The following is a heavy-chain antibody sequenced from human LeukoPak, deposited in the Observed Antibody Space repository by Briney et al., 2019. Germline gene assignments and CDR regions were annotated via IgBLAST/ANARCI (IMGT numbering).Heavy chain of an antibody. CDR3: EKAAAGSLYYYYYMYV. V-gene: IGHV3-9*01. D-gene: IGHD6-13*01. CDR2: ISWNSGSI. CDR1: GFTFDDYA. J-gene: IGHJ6*03. Sequence: TGGSLRLSCAASGFTFDDYAMHWVRQAPGKGLEWVSGISWNSGSIGYADSVKGRFTISRDNAKNSLYLQMNSLRAEDTALYYCEKAAAGSLYYYYYMYVWGKGTTVTVSS.